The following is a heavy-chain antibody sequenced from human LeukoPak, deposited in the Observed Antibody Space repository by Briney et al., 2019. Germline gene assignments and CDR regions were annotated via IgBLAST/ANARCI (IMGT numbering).Heavy chain of an antibody. CDR1: GFSLSTRGVG. CDR3: ADIQQLVDFDY. J-gene: IGHJ4*02. CDR2: NYWDDDN. Sequence: SGPTLVKPTQTLTLTCTFSGFSLSTRGVGVGWIRQPPGKALEWIALNYWDDDNRYSPSLKSRLTITKDTTKNQVVLTMTNMDPVDTATYYCADIQQLVDFDYWGQGTLVTVSS. V-gene: IGHV2-5*02. D-gene: IGHD6-13*01.